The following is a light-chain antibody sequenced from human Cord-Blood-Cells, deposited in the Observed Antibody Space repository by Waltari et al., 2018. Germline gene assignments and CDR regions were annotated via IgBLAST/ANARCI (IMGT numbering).Light chain of an antibody. J-gene: IGLJ3*02. Sequence: TVVTQEPSFSVSPGGTVTLTCGLSSGSVSTSYYPSWYQQTPGQAPRTLIYSTNTRSSGVPDRFSGSILGNKAALTITGAQADDESDYYCWLYMGSGMVFGGGTKLTVL. CDR3: WLYMGSGMV. V-gene: IGLV8-61*01. CDR1: SGSVSTSYY. CDR2: STN.